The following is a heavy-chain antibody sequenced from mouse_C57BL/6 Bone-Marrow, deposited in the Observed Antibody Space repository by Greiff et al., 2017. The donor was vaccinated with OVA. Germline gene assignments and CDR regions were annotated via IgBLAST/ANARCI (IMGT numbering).Heavy chain of an antibody. Sequence: QVQLQQPGAELVMPGASVKLSCKASGYTFTSYWMHWVKQRPGQGLEWIGELDPSDSYTNYNQKFKGKSTLTVDKSSSTAYMQLRSLTSEDAAVNYCARWRTEEGSGDYWGQGTTLTVSS. CDR1: GYTFTSYW. D-gene: IGHD1-1*01. J-gene: IGHJ2*01. V-gene: IGHV1-69*01. CDR2: LDPSDSYT. CDR3: ARWRTEEGSGDY.